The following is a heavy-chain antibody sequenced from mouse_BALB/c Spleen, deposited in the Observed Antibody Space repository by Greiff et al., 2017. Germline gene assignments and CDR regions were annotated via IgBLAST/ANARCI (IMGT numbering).Heavy chain of an antibody. CDR3: ARSRLRRYWYFDV. CDR2: INPSSGYT. V-gene: IGHV1-4*02. Sequence: QVQLQQSAAELARPGASVKMSCKASGYTFTSYTMHWVKQRPGQGLEWIGYINPSSGYTEYNQKFKDKTTLTADKSSSTAYMQLSSLTSEDSAVYYCARSRLRRYWYFDVWGAGTTVTVSS. J-gene: IGHJ1*01. CDR1: GYTFTSYT. D-gene: IGHD1-2*01.